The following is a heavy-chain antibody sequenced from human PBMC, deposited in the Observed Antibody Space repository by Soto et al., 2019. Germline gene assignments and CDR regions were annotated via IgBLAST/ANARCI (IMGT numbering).Heavy chain of an antibody. J-gene: IGHJ6*02. V-gene: IGHV3-30-3*01. CDR3: ASTDPPTKSQIGMVRGALPKYYYYGIDV. D-gene: IGHD3-10*01. CDR1: GFTFSSYA. CDR2: ISYDGSNK. Sequence: QVQLVESGGGVVQPGRSLRLSCAASGFTFSSYAMHWVRQAPGKGLEWVAVISYDGSNKYYADSVKGRFTISRDNSKNKLYLQLNRLSAVDTDVYYGASTDPPTKSQIGMVRGALPKYYYYGIDVWGQGTTVTVSS.